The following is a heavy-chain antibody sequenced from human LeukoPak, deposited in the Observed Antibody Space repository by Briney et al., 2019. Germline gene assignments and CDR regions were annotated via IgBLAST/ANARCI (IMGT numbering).Heavy chain of an antibody. CDR2: INPSGGST. CDR1: GYTFTSYY. Sequence: ASVKVSCTASGYTFTSYYMHWVRQAPGQGLEWMGIINPSGGSTSYAQKFQGRVTMTGDTSTSTVYMELSSLRSEDTAVYYCAREGTPTVGATVYYYYGMDVWGQGTTVTVSS. CDR3: AREGTPTVGATVYYYYGMDV. V-gene: IGHV1-46*01. D-gene: IGHD1-26*01. J-gene: IGHJ6*02.